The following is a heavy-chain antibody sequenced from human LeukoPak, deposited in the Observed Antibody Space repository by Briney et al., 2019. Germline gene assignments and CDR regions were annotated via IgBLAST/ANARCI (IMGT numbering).Heavy chain of an antibody. CDR3: ARTSSGPGFDAFDI. CDR2: ISSSGSTI. V-gene: IGHV3-48*03. D-gene: IGHD6-19*01. Sequence: PGGSLRLSCAASGFTSSNFEMNWVRQAPGKGLEWVSYISSSGSTIYHADSVKGRFTISRDNAKNSLYLQMNSLRAEDTAVYYCARTSSGPGFDAFDIWGQGTMVTVSS. CDR1: GFTSSNFE. J-gene: IGHJ3*02.